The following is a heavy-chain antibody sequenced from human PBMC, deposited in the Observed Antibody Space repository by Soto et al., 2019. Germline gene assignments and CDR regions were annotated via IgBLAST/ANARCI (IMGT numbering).Heavy chain of an antibody. CDR2: ISGSGGST. D-gene: IGHD3-3*01. CDR1: GFTFSSYA. Sequence: EVQLLESGGGLVQPGGSLRLSCAASGFTFSSYAMSWVRQAPGKGLEWVSAISGSGGSTYYADSVKGRFTISRDNSKNTLYLQMNSLRAEDTAVYYCAKNVRFLEWLLMGLIDYWGQGTLVTVSS. V-gene: IGHV3-23*01. CDR3: AKNVRFLEWLLMGLIDY. J-gene: IGHJ4*02.